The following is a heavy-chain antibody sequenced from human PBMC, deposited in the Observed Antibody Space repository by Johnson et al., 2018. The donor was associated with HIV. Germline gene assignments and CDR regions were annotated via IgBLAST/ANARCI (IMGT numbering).Heavy chain of an antibody. CDR1: GFTFSSYA. CDR2: IYSGGST. V-gene: IGHV3-NL1*01. Sequence: QMLLVESGGGVVQPGRSLRLSCAASGFTFSSYAMHWVRQAPGKGLEWVSVIYSGGSTYYADSVKGRFTISRDNSKNTLYLQMNSLRAEDTAVYYCASPSGSSRLAFDIWGQGTMVTVSS. CDR3: ASPSGSSRLAFDI. D-gene: IGHD1-26*01. J-gene: IGHJ3*02.